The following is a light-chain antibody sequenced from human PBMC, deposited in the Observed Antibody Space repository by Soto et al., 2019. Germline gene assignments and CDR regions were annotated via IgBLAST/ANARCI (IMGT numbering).Light chain of an antibody. V-gene: IGKV3-11*01. CDR3: QQRRTWPPLT. Sequence: EIVLTQSPATLSLSPGERATLSCRASQSVSTFLAWDQQKPGQAPRLLIYDASTRATGIPARFSGSGSGTDFDLTISSLEPEDFAVYYCQQRRTWPPLTFGGGTKVEIK. CDR2: DAS. CDR1: QSVSTF. J-gene: IGKJ4*01.